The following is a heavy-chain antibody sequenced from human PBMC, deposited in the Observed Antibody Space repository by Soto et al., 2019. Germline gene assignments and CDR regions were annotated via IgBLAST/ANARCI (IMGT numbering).Heavy chain of an antibody. CDR2: IYYSGST. V-gene: IGHV4-31*03. D-gene: IGHD4-17*01. CDR3: ARDADYGGSRGGMDV. J-gene: IGHJ6*02. CDR1: GGSVNNANYF. Sequence: QVRLEESGPGLVKPSETLSLICSVSGGSVNNANYFWNWIRHHPENGLEWIGYIYYSGSTSYNPSFKIRATLSIDTSKNHFSLRLNSVTVADTAVYFCARDADYGGSRGGMDVWGRGTTVTVSS.